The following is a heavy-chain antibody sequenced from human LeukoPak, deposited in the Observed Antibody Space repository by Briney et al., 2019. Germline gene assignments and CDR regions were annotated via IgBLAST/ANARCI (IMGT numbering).Heavy chain of an antibody. Sequence: GGSLRLSCAASGFTFSNFAMMWVRQAPGTGLQWVSTITGYGATFYADSVRGRFTIFRDTSMNTLFLQMNSLGAEDTAVYYCAKDGRMYCSGGSCYSGVNYWGQGTLVTVSS. CDR3: AKDGRMYCSGGSCYSGVNY. CDR1: GFTFSNFA. V-gene: IGHV3-23*01. J-gene: IGHJ4*02. CDR2: ITGYGAT. D-gene: IGHD2-15*01.